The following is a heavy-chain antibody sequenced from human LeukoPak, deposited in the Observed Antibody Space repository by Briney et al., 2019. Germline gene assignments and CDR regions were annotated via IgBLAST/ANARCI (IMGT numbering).Heavy chain of an antibody. D-gene: IGHD3-10*01. J-gene: IGHJ4*02. V-gene: IGHV3-30*04. CDR1: GFTFSSYA. CDR2: ISYDGSNK. CDR3: ARVKLLWFGGLSPFDY. Sequence: PGGSLRLSCAASGFTFSSYAMHWVRQAPGKGLEWVAVISYDGSNKYYADSVKGRFTISRDNSKNTLYLQMNSLRAEDTAVYYCARVKLLWFGGLSPFDYWGQGTLVTVSS.